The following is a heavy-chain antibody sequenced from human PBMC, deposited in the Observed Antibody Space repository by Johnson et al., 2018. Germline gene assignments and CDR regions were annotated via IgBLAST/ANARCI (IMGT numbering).Heavy chain of an antibody. CDR3: AKATQRAYYYYYGMDV. D-gene: IGHD1-1*01. CDR2: ISHDGSNK. Sequence: LVESGGGVVQPGRSLRLSCVASGFTFSSYGMHWVRQAPGKGLEWVAVISHDGSNKYYADSVKGRFTISRDNSKNTLYLQMNSLRAEDTAVYYCAKATQRAYYYYYGMDVWGQGTTVTVSS. CDR1: GFTFSSYG. V-gene: IGHV3-30*18. J-gene: IGHJ6*02.